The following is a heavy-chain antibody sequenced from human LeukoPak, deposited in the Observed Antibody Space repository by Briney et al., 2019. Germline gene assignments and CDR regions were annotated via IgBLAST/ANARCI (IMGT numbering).Heavy chain of an antibody. CDR1: GFTFSSYG. V-gene: IGHV3-33*01. CDR3: ALSKNKYRGYSYGYLDY. D-gene: IGHD5-18*01. J-gene: IGHJ4*02. CDR2: IWYDGSNK. Sequence: GRSLRLSCAASGFTFSSYGMHWVRQAPGKGLEWVAVIWYDGSNKYYADSVKGRFTISRDNSKNTLYLQMNSLRAEDTAVYYCALSKNKYRGYSYGYLDYWGQGTLVTVSS.